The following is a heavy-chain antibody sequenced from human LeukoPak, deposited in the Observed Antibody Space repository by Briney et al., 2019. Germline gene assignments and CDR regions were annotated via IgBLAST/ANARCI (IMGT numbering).Heavy chain of an antibody. CDR3: ARDRGDPSGNYYGMDV. V-gene: IGHV4-59*08. CDR1: GGSISSYY. D-gene: IGHD3-10*01. J-gene: IGHJ6*02. Sequence: SETLSLTCTVSGGSISSYYWSWIRQPPGKGLEWIGYIYYSGSTNYNPSLKSRVTISVDTSKNQFSLKLSSVTAADTAVYYCARDRGDPSGNYYGMDVWGQGTTVTVSS. CDR2: IYYSGST.